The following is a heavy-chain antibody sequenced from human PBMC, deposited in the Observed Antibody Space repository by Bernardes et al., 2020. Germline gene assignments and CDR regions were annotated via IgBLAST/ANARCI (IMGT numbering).Heavy chain of an antibody. D-gene: IGHD6-19*01. CDR3: ARHDSSGWHRIDY. CDR1: GFTFIIYS. Sequence: GGSLRLSCAASGFTFIIYSMNWVRQAPGKGLEWVSSISSSSSYIYYADSVKGRFTISRDNAKNSLYLQMNSLRAEDTAVYYCARHDSSGWHRIDYWGQGTLVTVSS. V-gene: IGHV3-21*01. CDR2: ISSSSSYI. J-gene: IGHJ4*02.